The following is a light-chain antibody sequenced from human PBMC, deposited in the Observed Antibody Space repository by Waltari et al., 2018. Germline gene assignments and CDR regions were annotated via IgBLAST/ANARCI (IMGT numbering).Light chain of an antibody. CDR1: KLGDKY. CDR3: QAWDSSTAV. Sequence: VLTQPPSVSVSPGQTASITCSGDKLGDKYACWYQQKPGQSPVLVIYQDSKRPSGIPERFSGSNSGNTATLTISGTQAMDEADYYCQAWDSSTAVFGTGTKVTVL. J-gene: IGLJ1*01. CDR2: QDS. V-gene: IGLV3-1*01.